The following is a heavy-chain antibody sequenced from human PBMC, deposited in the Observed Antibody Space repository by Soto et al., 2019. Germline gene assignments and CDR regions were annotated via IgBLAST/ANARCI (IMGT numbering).Heavy chain of an antibody. CDR3: AKDPYDDSGSHPPDY. CDR2: ISNSGGNT. J-gene: IGHJ4*02. D-gene: IGHD3-10*01. V-gene: IGHV3-23*01. Sequence: EVQLLESGGGLVQPGGSLRLSCAASGFTFSTFAMTWVRQAPGKGLEWVSGISNSGGNTYYADSVKGRVTISRDTSKSTLSLQMNSLRAEDTAVYYCAKDPYDDSGSHPPDYWGQGPLVAVSS. CDR1: GFTFSTFA.